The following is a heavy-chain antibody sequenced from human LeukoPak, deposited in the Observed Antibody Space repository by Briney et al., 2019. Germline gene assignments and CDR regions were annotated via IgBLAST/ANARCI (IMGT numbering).Heavy chain of an antibody. CDR2: ISAYNGKT. CDR3: AREGGGGGMDV. CDR1: GYIFTSYG. V-gene: IGHV1-18*04. Sequence: ASVKVSCKASGYIFTSYGISWVRQAPGRGLEWMGWISAYNGKTNYAQKLQGRVTMTTDTSTGTAYMELRSLRSADTAVYYCAREGGGGGMDVWGKGTTVTVSS. J-gene: IGHJ6*04. D-gene: IGHD3-16*01.